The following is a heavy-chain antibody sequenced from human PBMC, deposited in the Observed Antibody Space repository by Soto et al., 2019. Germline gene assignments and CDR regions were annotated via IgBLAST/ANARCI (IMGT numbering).Heavy chain of an antibody. CDR1: GGSISSSSYY. V-gene: IGHV4-39*01. Sequence: SETLSLTCTVSGGSISSSSYYWGWIRQPPGKGLEWIGSIYYSGSTYYNPSLKSRVTISVDTSKNQFSLKLSSVTAADTAVYYCARQATGTDYWGQGTLVTVSS. CDR2: IYYSGST. D-gene: IGHD4-17*01. J-gene: IGHJ4*02. CDR3: ARQATGTDY.